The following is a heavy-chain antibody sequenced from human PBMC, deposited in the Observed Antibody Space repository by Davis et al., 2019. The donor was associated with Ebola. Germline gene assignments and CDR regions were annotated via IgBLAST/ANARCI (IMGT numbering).Heavy chain of an antibody. D-gene: IGHD3-3*01. J-gene: IGHJ4*02. V-gene: IGHV3-53*01. CDR2: IYSGGST. CDR1: GFTVSSNY. Sequence: PGGSLRLSCAASGFTVSSNYMSWVRQAPGKGLEWVSVIYSGGSTYYEDSVKGRFTISRDNSKNTLYLQMNSLRAEDTAVYYCARAGRTIFGVVVGNYFDYWGQGTLVTVSS. CDR3: ARAGRTIFGVVVGNYFDY.